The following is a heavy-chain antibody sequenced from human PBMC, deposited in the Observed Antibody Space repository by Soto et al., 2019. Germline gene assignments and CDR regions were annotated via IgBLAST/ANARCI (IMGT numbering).Heavy chain of an antibody. CDR2: IYWDDDK. CDR3: ATKRRVSHFDWVSPHDAFDI. Sequence: QITLKESGPTLVKPTQTLTLTCTFSGFSLSTSGVGVGWIRQPPGKALEWLALIYWDDDKRYSPSLKSRLTITKDPYKKQVVLHMTKIDPVETASYYCATKRRVSHFDWVSPHDAFDIWGQGTMVTVS. J-gene: IGHJ3*02. CDR1: GFSLSTSGVG. V-gene: IGHV2-5*02. D-gene: IGHD3-9*01.